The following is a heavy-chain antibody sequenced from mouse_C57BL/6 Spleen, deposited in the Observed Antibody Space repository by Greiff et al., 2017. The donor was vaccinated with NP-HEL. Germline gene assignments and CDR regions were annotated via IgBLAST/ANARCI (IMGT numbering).Heavy chain of an antibody. CDR3: ARSDGYSYWYFDV. V-gene: IGHV5-17*01. Sequence: EVKVVESGGGLVKPGGSLKLSCAASGFTFSDYGMHWVRQAPEKGLEWVAYISSGSSTIYYADTVKGRFTISRDNAKNTLFLQMTSLRSEDTAMYYCARSDGYSYWYFDVWGTGTTVTVSS. CDR1: GFTFSDYG. CDR2: ISSGSSTI. J-gene: IGHJ1*03. D-gene: IGHD2-3*01.